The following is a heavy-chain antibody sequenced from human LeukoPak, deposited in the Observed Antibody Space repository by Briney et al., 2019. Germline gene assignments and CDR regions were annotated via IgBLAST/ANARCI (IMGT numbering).Heavy chain of an antibody. CDR2: ISSSSSTI. V-gene: IGHV3-48*01. Sequence: TGGSLRLSCAASGFTFSSYSMNWVRQAPGKGLEWVSYISSSSSTIYYADSVKGRFTISRDNAKNSLYLQMNSLRAEDTAVYYCAKDWGSGSYLDLFDFWGQGTLVTVSS. CDR3: AKDWGSGSYLDLFDF. CDR1: GFTFSSYS. J-gene: IGHJ5*01. D-gene: IGHD1-26*01.